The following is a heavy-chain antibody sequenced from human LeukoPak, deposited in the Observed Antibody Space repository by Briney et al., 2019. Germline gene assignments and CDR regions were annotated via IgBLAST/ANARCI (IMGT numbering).Heavy chain of an antibody. J-gene: IGHJ5*02. CDR2: IYYSGST. Sequence: SETLSLTCTVYGGSFSGYCWSWIRQPPGKGLEWIGSIYYSGSTYYNPSLKSRVTISVDTSKNQFSLKLSSVTAADTAVYYCARGFYGSRSYYDGHNWFDPWGQGTLVTVSS. CDR1: GGSFSGYC. D-gene: IGHD3-10*01. CDR3: ARGFYGSRSYYDGHNWFDP. V-gene: IGHV4-34*01.